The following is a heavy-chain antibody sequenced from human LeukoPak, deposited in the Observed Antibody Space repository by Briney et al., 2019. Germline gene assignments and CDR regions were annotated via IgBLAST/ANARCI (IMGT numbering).Heavy chain of an antibody. Sequence: SETLSLTCTVSGGALTTYYWSWLRQPPGKGLEWIGYIYYSGSANYNPSLRTRVTISVDTSKNQFSLRLNSVTAADTAVYYCARDSGQWLSYSYGMDVWGQGTTVTVS. J-gene: IGHJ6*02. CDR2: IYYSGSA. CDR1: GGALTTYY. V-gene: IGHV4-59*01. D-gene: IGHD5-12*01. CDR3: ARDSGQWLSYSYGMDV.